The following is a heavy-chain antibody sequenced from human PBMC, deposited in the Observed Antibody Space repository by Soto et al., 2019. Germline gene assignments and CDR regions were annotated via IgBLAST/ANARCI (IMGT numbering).Heavy chain of an antibody. V-gene: IGHV5-10-1*01. Sequence: GESLKISCKGSGYSFTSYWISWVRQMPGKGLEWMGRIDPSDSYTNYSPSFQGHVTISADKSISTAYLQWSSLKASHTAMYYCARQGCSSTSCYDDYWGQGTLVTVSS. D-gene: IGHD2-2*01. CDR1: GYSFTSYW. CDR2: IDPSDSYT. J-gene: IGHJ4*02. CDR3: ARQGCSSTSCYDDY.